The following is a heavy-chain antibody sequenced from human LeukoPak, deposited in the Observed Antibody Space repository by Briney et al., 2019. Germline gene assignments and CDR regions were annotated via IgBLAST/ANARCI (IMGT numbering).Heavy chain of an antibody. D-gene: IGHD5-24*01. CDR3: ARVGRGMARDYFDY. CDR1: GGSISSYY. Sequence: PSETLSLTCTVSGGSISSYYWSWIRQPPGKGLEWIAYIYYSGSTNQNPSLKSRVTISVDTSKNQFSLKLSSVTAADTAVYYCARVGRGMARDYFDYWGQGTLVTVSS. J-gene: IGHJ4*02. V-gene: IGHV4-59*01. CDR2: IYYSGST.